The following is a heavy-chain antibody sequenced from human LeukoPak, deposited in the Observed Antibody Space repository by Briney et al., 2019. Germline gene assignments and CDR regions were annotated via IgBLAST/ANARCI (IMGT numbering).Heavy chain of an antibody. CDR2: ISSSGSVI. D-gene: IGHD5-12*01. CDR1: GFTFSSYS. J-gene: IGHJ4*02. Sequence: GSLRLSCAASGFTFSSYSMNWVRQAPGKGLEWLSYISSSGSVIYYADSVKGRFTISRDNAKNSLYLQMNSLRAEDTAVYYCARANIVATIGDNWGQGTQVTVSS. V-gene: IGHV3-48*04. CDR3: ARANIVATIGDN.